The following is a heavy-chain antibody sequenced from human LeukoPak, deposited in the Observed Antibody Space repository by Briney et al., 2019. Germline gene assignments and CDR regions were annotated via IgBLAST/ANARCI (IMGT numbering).Heavy chain of an antibody. D-gene: IGHD1-26*01. Sequence: GGSLRLSCAASGFTFSSYAMHWVRQAPGKGLEWVAVISYDGSNKYYADSVKGRFTISRDNSKNTLYLQMNSPRAEDTAVYYCARRRGRSGSYHAWFDPWGQGTLVTVSS. J-gene: IGHJ5*02. CDR2: ISYDGSNK. CDR3: ARRRGRSGSYHAWFDP. CDR1: GFTFSSYA. V-gene: IGHV3-30-3*01.